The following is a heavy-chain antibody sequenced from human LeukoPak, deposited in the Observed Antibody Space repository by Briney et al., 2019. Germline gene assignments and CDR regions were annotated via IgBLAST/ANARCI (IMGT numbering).Heavy chain of an antibody. CDR3: AKAFTMIVVGTFDY. D-gene: IGHD3-22*01. CDR1: GFTFSSYA. CDR2: ISGSGGST. Sequence: LTGGSLRLSCAASGFTFSSYAMSWVRQAPGKGLEWVSAISGSGGSTYYADSVKGRFTISRDNSKNALYLQMNSLRAEDTAVYYCAKAFTMIVVGTFDYWGQGTLVTVSS. V-gene: IGHV3-23*01. J-gene: IGHJ4*02.